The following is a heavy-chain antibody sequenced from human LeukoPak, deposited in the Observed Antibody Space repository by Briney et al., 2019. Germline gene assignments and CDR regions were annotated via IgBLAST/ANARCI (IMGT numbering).Heavy chain of an antibody. CDR3: ARGIAARPDGDY. CDR2: IWYDGSNK. J-gene: IGHJ4*02. D-gene: IGHD6-6*01. Sequence: PGGSLRLSCAASGFTFSSYGMPWVRQAPGKGLEWVAVIWYDGSNKYYADSVKGRFTISRDNSKNTLYLQMNSLRAEDTAVYYCARGIAARPDGDYWGQGTLVTVSS. V-gene: IGHV3-33*01. CDR1: GFTFSSYG.